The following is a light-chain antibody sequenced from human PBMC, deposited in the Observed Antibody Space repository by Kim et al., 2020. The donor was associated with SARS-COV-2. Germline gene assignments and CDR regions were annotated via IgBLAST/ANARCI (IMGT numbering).Light chain of an antibody. CDR1: QDIRSY. CDR2: AAS. Sequence: ASVGDRVTTTCRASQDIRSYLAWYQQKPGKAPSLLIYAASTLQIGVPPRFSGSESGTEFTITISSLQPEDFATYYCQQLSSYPRTFGGGTKVDIK. J-gene: IGKJ4*01. V-gene: IGKV1-9*01. CDR3: QQLSSYPRT.